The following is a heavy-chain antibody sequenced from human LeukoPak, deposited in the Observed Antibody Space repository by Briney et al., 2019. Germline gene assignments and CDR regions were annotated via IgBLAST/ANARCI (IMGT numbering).Heavy chain of an antibody. CDR3: ARGGYYYDSSDWFDP. Sequence: SETLSLTCAVSGGSISSGGYSWSWIRQPPGKGLEWIGYIYHSGGTYYNPSLKSRVTISVDRSKNQFSLKLSSVTAADTAVYYCARGGYYYDSSDWFDPWGQGTLVTVSS. V-gene: IGHV4-30-2*01. D-gene: IGHD3-22*01. CDR2: IYHSGGT. CDR1: GGSISSGGYS. J-gene: IGHJ5*02.